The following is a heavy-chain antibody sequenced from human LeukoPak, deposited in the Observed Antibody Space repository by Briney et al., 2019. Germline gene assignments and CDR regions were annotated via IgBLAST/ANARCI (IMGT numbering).Heavy chain of an antibody. CDR3: ARELLSTISNWFDP. CDR2: IYYSGST. J-gene: IGHJ5*02. V-gene: IGHV4-39*07. Sequence: PSETLSLTCTVSGGSISSSSYYWGWIRQPPGKGLEWIGSIYYSGSTYYNPSLKSRVTISVDTSKNQFSLKLSSVTAADTAVYYCARELLSTISNWFDPWGQGTLVTVSS. CDR1: GGSISSSSYY. D-gene: IGHD3-3*01.